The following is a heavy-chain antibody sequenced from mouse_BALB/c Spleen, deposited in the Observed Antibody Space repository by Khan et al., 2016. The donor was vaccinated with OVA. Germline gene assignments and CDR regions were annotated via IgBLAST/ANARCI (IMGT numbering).Heavy chain of an antibody. CDR2: IWTGGIT. Sequence: VQLKESGPGLVAPSQSLSITCTVSGFSLSNYGVHWVRQPPGKGLEWLGVIWTGGITNYNSAPMSRLSISKDNSKSQVFLKMNRLQTDDTAIYYCARSYDYDVGGFAYWGQGTLVTVSA. CDR3: ARSYDYDVGGFAY. J-gene: IGHJ3*01. CDR1: GFSLSNYG. D-gene: IGHD2-4*01. V-gene: IGHV2-9*02.